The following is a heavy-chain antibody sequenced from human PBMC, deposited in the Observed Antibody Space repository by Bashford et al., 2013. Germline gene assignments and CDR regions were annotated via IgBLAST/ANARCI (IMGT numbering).Heavy chain of an antibody. CDR3: TTDRLGGSGWIEYDY. CDR1: GFTFSNAW. D-gene: IGHD6-19*01. V-gene: IGHV3-15*01. CDR2: IKSKTDGGTT. Sequence: GSLRLSCAASGFTFSNAWMSWVRQAPGKGLEWVGRIKSKTDGGTTDYAAPVKGRFTISRDDSKNTLYLQMNSLKTEDTAVYYCTTDRLGGSGWIEYDYWGQGTLVTVSS. J-gene: IGHJ4*02.